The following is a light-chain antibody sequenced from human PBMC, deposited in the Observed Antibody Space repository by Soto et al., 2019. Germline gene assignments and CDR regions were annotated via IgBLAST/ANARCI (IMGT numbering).Light chain of an antibody. CDR3: QVWKKV. Sequence: SYELTQPPSVSVAPGKTARITCGGNNIGSKSVHWYQQKPDQAPVLVIYYDSDRPSGIPERFSGSNSGNTATLTISRVEAGDEADYYCQVWKKVFGGGTKLTVL. V-gene: IGLV3-21*01. J-gene: IGLJ2*01. CDR2: YDS. CDR1: NIGSKS.